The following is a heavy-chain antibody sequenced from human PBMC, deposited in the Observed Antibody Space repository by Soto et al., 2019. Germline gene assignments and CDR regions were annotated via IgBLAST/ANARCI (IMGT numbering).Heavy chain of an antibody. CDR2: IGSSSSYT. V-gene: IGHV3-11*03. J-gene: IGHJ4*02. CDR3: ARRRPTGYYNY. D-gene: IGHD3-9*01. CDR1: GFPFSDYY. Sequence: PGGSLRLSCAASGFPFSDYYMSWIRQAPGQGLEWVSSIGSSSSYTNYADSVKGRFTISRDNAKNSLYLQMNSLRAEDTAVYYCARRRPTGYYNYWGQGTLVTVSA.